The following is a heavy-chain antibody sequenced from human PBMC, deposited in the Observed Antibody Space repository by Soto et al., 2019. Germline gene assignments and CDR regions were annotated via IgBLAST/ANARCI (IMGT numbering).Heavy chain of an antibody. D-gene: IGHD6-19*01. Sequence: PGGSLRLSCAASGFTFSSYAMHGVRQAPGKGLEYVSAISSNGGSTYYANSVKGRFTISRDNSKNTLYLQMGSLRAEDMAVYYCASSIAVAGLRPDYWGQGTLVTVSS. CDR3: ASSIAVAGLRPDY. V-gene: IGHV3-64*01. J-gene: IGHJ4*02. CDR1: GFTFSSYA. CDR2: ISSNGGST.